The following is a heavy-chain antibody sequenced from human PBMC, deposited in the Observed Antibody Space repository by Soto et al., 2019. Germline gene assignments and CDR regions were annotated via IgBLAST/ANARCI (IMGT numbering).Heavy chain of an antibody. CDR2: IYYSGST. J-gene: IGHJ4*02. D-gene: IGHD7-27*01. Sequence: NPSETLSLTCTVSGGSITSAAYYWTWIRQHPGKGLEWIGYIYYSGSTYYNPSLKSRVTISVDTSKNQFSLKLSSVTAADTAIYYCARVANWAIDYWGQGTLVTVSS. CDR3: ARVANWAIDY. V-gene: IGHV4-31*02. CDR1: GGSITSAAYY.